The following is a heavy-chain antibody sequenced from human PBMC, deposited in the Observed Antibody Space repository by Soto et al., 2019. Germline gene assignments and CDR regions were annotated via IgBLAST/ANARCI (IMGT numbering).Heavy chain of an antibody. J-gene: IGHJ4*02. CDR2: IYPSGNT. D-gene: IGHD2-2*01. V-gene: IGHV4-4*02. CDR1: RGSISSDNW. Sequence: QVELQESGPGLVKPSGTLSLTCAVSRGSISSDNWWTWVRQSPEKGLEWIGEIYPSGNTNYNPSFRGRVAISIDKSKSQFSLELKFVNAADTAVYFCARDSKPTLDYWGQGTLVTVSS. CDR3: ARDSKPTLDY.